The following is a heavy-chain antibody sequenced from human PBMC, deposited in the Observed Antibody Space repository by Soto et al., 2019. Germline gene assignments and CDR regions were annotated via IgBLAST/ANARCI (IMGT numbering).Heavy chain of an antibody. CDR3: ARDRSSSSLGWFDP. J-gene: IGHJ5*02. Sequence: PAETLSLTCTVSGGSIISGGYYCICIRQHPWKGLEWIGYIYYSGSTYYNPSLKSRVTISVDTSKNQFSLKLSSVTAADTAVYYCARDRSSSSLGWFDPWGQGTLVTVSS. D-gene: IGHD6-6*01. V-gene: IGHV4-31*03. CDR2: IYYSGST. CDR1: GGSIISGGYY.